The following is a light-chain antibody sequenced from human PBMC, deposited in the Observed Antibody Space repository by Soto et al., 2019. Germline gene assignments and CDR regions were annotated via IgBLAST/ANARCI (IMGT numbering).Light chain of an antibody. CDR2: GAS. CDR1: QSVSSSY. J-gene: IGKJ4*01. Sequence: EIVLTQSPGTLSLSPGERATLSCRASQSVSSSYLAWYQQKPGQAPRLLIYGASSRATGIPDRFSGSGSGTDFTLSIRRLEPEDFAVYYCQQYASSQLTFGGGTKVEIK. CDR3: QQYASSQLT. V-gene: IGKV3-20*01.